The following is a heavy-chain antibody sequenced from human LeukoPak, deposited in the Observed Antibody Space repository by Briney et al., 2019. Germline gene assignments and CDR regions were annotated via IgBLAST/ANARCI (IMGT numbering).Heavy chain of an antibody. V-gene: IGHV3-13*01. CDR3: AKTRGISISGVVPLCDY. CDR2: IGSAGDT. Sequence: GGSLRLSCAASGFTFSSYDMHWVRHPTGKGLEWVSAIGSAGDTYYPGSVKGRFTISRENAKNSLYLQMNSLRAEDTTVYYCAKTRGISISGVVPLCDYWGQGTLVTVSS. D-gene: IGHD3-3*01. J-gene: IGHJ4*02. CDR1: GFTFSSYD.